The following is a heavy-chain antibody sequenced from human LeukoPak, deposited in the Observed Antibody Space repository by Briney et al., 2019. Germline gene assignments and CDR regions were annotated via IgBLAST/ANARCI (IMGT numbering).Heavy chain of an antibody. CDR1: GFTFSSYA. Sequence: GGSLRLSCAASGFTFSSYAMSWVRQAPGKGLEWVSAISGSGGSTYYVDSVKGRFTISRDNSKNTLYLQMNSLRAEDTAVYYCANLRYFDWLLPIDYWGQGTLVTVSS. D-gene: IGHD3-9*01. CDR3: ANLRYFDWLLPIDY. CDR2: ISGSGGST. J-gene: IGHJ4*02. V-gene: IGHV3-23*01.